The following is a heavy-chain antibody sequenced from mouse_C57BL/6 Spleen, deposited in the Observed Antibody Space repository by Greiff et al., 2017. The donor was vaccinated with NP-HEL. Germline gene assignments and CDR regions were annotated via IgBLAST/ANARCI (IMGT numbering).Heavy chain of an antibody. CDR3: ALYSNYEGPGWFAY. CDR2: IDPSDSET. J-gene: IGHJ3*01. CDR1: GYTFTSYW. V-gene: IGHV1-52*01. D-gene: IGHD2-5*01. Sequence: VQLQQPGAELVRPGSSVKLSCKASGYTFTSYWMHWVKQRPIQGLEWIGNIDPSDSETHYNQKFKDKATLTVDKSSSTAYMQLSSLTSEDSAVYYCALYSNYEGPGWFAYWGQGTLVTVSA.